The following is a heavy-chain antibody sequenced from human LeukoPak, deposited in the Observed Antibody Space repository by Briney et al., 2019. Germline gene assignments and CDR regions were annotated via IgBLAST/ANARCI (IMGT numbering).Heavy chain of an antibody. CDR3: ARSYSGSYYTVQRPPDY. J-gene: IGHJ4*02. CDR1: GGSFSGYC. Sequence: PSETLSLTCAVDGGSFSGYCWSWIRQPPGKGLEWIGEINHSGRTNYNPSLKSRVTISVDTSKNQFSLKLSSVTAADTAVYYCARSYSGSYYTVQRPPDYWGQGTLVTVSS. D-gene: IGHD1-26*01. CDR2: INHSGRT. V-gene: IGHV4-34*01.